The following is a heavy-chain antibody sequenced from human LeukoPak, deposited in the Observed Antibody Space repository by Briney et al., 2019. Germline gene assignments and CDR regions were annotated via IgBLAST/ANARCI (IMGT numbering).Heavy chain of an antibody. D-gene: IGHD4-17*01. J-gene: IGHJ4*02. CDR2: ISGSGGST. V-gene: IGHV3-23*01. CDR1: GFTFSSYA. CDR3: AKGSKVYGDYYFDY. Sequence: PGGPLRLSCAASGFTFSSYAMSWVRQAPGKGLEWVSAISGSGGSTYYADSVKGRFTISRDNSKNTLYLQMNSLRAEDTAVYYCAKGSKVYGDYYFDYWGQGTLVTVSS.